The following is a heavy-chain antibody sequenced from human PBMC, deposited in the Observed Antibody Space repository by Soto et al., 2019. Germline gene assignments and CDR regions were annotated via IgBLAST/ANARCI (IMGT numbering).Heavy chain of an antibody. J-gene: IGHJ5*02. D-gene: IGHD3-3*01. CDR2: INAGNGNT. V-gene: IGHV1-3*01. CDR1: GYTFSSYA. CDR3: ARNRYVFWGGNSSEKSNCFAP. Sequence: GASVKVSCKASGYTFSSYAMHWVRQAPGQRLEWMGWINAGNGNTKYSQKFQGRVTITRDTSASTAYMELSSLRSEDTAVYYCARNRYVFWGGNSSEKSNCFAPWAKGTLVTVPS.